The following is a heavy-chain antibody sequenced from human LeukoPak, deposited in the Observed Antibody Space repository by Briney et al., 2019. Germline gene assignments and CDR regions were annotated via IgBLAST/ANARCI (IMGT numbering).Heavy chain of an antibody. Sequence: GGSLRLSCGASGLTFNTYWIHWVRQAPGKGLVWISQIKFDGSLASYADSVKGRFTISRDNTKNTLYLQMNSLRSEDTGVYYCVTGHYDSRMYFDLWGRGTLVIVSS. V-gene: IGHV3-74*01. D-gene: IGHD3-16*01. CDR3: VTGHYDSRMYFDL. CDR1: GLTFNTYW. CDR2: IKFDGSLA. J-gene: IGHJ2*01.